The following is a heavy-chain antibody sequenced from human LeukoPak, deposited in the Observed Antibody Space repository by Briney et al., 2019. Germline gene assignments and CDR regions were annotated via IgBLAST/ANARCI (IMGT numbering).Heavy chain of an antibody. CDR1: GFTFSSYS. Sequence: PGGSLRLSCAASGFTFSSYSMNWVRQAPGKGLEWVSAISGSGGSTYYADSVKGRFTISRDNSKNTLYLQMNSLRAEDTAVYYCAKDLGYCSSTSCPTPFDYWGQGTLVTVSS. V-gene: IGHV3-23*01. D-gene: IGHD2-2*01. J-gene: IGHJ4*02. CDR2: ISGSGGST. CDR3: AKDLGYCSSTSCPTPFDY.